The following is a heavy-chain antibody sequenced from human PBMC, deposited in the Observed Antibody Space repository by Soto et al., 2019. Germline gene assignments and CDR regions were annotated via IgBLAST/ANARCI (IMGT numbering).Heavy chain of an antibody. V-gene: IGHV4-31*03. D-gene: IGHD2-2*02. J-gene: IGHJ6*02. Sequence: TLPVTCTVSGGSIISGGPYWTWVRQHPGKGLVWMGYIYYTGSTSYNPSLESRLTMSVDTSKNQFSLRLDSVTAADTAVYSCARVRVDVRHGSSRYLYIMYVWGQGTTV. CDR1: GGSIISGGPY. CDR3: ARVRVDVRHGSSRYLYIMYV. CDR2: IYYTGST.